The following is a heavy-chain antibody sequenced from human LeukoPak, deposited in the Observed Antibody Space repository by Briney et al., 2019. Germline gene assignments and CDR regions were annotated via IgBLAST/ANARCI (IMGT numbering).Heavy chain of an antibody. Sequence: PGGSLRLSCSASGFTFSSYAMHWVRQAPGKGLEYVSAISSNGGSRYYADSVKGRFTISRDDSKNTLYLQMNSLRAEDTAVYYCASDTVHRAVGIDYWGQGTLVTVSS. V-gene: IGHV3-64*04. CDR2: ISSNGGSR. CDR3: ASDTVHRAVGIDY. CDR1: GFTFSSYA. D-gene: IGHD5-18*01. J-gene: IGHJ4*02.